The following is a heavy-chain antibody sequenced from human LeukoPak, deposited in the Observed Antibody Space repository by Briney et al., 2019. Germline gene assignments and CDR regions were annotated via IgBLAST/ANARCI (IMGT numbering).Heavy chain of an antibody. CDR2: MSPHTGNT. J-gene: IGHJ4*02. Sequence: ASVKVSCKASGYVLTSFGINWVRQAPGQGLEWMGWMSPHTGNTQYTQKLQGRLTMTTDTSTSTAYMDLRSLISDDTAVYFCARGGYYGSGSFPDYWGQGTLVTVSS. CDR1: GYVLTSFG. CDR3: ARGGYYGSGSFPDY. D-gene: IGHD3-10*01. V-gene: IGHV1-18*01.